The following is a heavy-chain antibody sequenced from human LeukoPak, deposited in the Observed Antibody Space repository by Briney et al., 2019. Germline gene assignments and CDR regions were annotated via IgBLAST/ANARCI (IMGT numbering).Heavy chain of an antibody. Sequence: GASVKVSCKASGYTITSYGISWVRQAPGQGLEWMGWINTNTGNPTYAQGFTGRFVFSLDTSDNTAYLQISSLQAEDTAVYSCASFFCTSALCYYLDYWGQGTLVTVSS. CDR3: ASFFCTSALCYYLDY. J-gene: IGHJ4*02. V-gene: IGHV7-4-1*02. CDR1: GYTITSYG. CDR2: INTNTGNP. D-gene: IGHD2-8*01.